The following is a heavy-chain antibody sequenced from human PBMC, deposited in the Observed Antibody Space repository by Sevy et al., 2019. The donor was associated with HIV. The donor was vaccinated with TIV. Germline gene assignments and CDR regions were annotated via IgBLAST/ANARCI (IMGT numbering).Heavy chain of an antibody. CDR2: IGGSGDRT. V-gene: IGHV3-23*01. J-gene: IGHJ4*02. CDR3: ARGPAYLY. Sequence: GGSLRLSCAVSGFTFSDYAMSWVRQPPGGGLEWVSAIGGSGDRTFYADSVKGRFTISRDNSRSTLSLEMNDLRDDDTAFYYCARGPAYLYWGQGKLVTVSS. D-gene: IGHD2-2*01. CDR1: GFTFSDYA.